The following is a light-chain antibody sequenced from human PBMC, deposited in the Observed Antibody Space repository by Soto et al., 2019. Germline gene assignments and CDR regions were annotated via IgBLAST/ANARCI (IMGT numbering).Light chain of an antibody. Sequence: QSVLTQPASVSGSPGQSITVSCTGSRNDVGNYNLVSWYQQSPGKAPKLLIYEDSKRPSGVSNRFSGSKSGDTASLTISGLHTEDEADYYCCSYTGATTAYVFGNGTKVTVL. V-gene: IGLV2-23*01. CDR1: RNDVGNYNL. J-gene: IGLJ1*01. CDR2: EDS. CDR3: CSYTGATTAYV.